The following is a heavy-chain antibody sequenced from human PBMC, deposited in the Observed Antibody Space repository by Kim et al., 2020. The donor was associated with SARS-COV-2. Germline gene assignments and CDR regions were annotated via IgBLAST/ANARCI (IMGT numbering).Heavy chain of an antibody. V-gene: IGHV1-69*01. Sequence: QGRGTITADESTSTAYMELSSLRSEDTAVYYCARSEVRGVIIAFYYFDYWGQGTLVTVSS. J-gene: IGHJ4*02. D-gene: IGHD3-10*01. CDR3: ARSEVRGVIIAFYYFDY.